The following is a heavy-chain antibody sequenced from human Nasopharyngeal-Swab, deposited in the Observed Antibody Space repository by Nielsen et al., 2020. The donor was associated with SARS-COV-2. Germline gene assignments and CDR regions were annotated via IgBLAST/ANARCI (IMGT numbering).Heavy chain of an antibody. CDR2: FDPEGGET. CDR1: GYTFTELS. D-gene: IGHD1-26*01. V-gene: IGHV1-24*01. Sequence: ASVTVSCKVSGYTFTELSMHWVRQAPGKGLEWVGGFDPEGGETIYAQKFKGRVTMTEDTSTDTAYMELSSLTSEDTAVYYCTTVAGSYGRFDYWGQGTLVTVSS. CDR3: TTVAGSYGRFDY. J-gene: IGHJ4*02.